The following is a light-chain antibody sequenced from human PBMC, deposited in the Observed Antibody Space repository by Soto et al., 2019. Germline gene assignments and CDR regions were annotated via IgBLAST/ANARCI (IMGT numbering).Light chain of an antibody. CDR1: ELGDKY. CDR3: QAWDSSTAR. CDR2: EDN. J-gene: IGLJ1*01. Sequence: SYELTQPASVSVSTGQTASITCSGDELGDKYVCWYQQKPGQSPVLVIYEDNKRPSGIPERFSGSNSGNTATLTISETQTMDEADYYCQAWDSSTARFGTGTKVTVL. V-gene: IGLV3-1*01.